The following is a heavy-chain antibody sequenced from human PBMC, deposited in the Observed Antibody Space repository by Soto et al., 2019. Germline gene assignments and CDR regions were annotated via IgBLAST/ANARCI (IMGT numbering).Heavy chain of an antibody. D-gene: IGHD5-18*01. Sequence: QVQLVQSGAEVKKPGSSVKVSCKASGGTFSSYAISWVRQAPGQGLEWMGGIIPIFGTANYAQKFQGRFTITADESTSTAYMELSSLRSEDTAVYYCARDRYSGGYRYGPPPIWFDPWGQGTLVTVSS. CDR3: ARDRYSGGYRYGPPPIWFDP. CDR1: GGTFSSYA. J-gene: IGHJ5*02. CDR2: IIPIFGTA. V-gene: IGHV1-69*12.